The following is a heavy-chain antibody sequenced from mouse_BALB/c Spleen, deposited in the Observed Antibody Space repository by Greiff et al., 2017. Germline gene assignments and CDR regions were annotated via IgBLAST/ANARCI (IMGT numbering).Heavy chain of an antibody. CDR3: TRSDYRYDGAYWYFDV. J-gene: IGHJ1*01. V-gene: IGHV1-5*01. CDR1: GYSFTSYW. D-gene: IGHD2-14*01. Sequence: EVKLMESGTVLARPGASVKMSCKASGYSFTSYWMHWVKQRPGQGLEWIGAIYPGNSDTSYNQKFKGKAKLTAVTSASTAYMELSSLTNEDSAVYYCTRSDYRYDGAYWYFDVWGAGTTVTVSS. CDR2: IYPGNSDT.